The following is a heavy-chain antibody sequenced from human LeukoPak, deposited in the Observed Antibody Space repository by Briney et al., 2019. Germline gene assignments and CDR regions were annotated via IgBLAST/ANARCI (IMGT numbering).Heavy chain of an antibody. CDR3: AKDTSSSWTSIPFDY. CDR1: GFTFSSYA. V-gene: IGHV3-23*01. Sequence: HAGGSLRLSCAASGFTFSSYAMSWVRQAPGKGLEWVSAISGSGGSTYYADSVKVRFTISRDNSKNTLYLQMNSLRAEDTAVYYCAKDTSSSWTSIPFDYWGQGTLVTVSS. CDR2: ISGSGGST. D-gene: IGHD6-13*01. J-gene: IGHJ4*02.